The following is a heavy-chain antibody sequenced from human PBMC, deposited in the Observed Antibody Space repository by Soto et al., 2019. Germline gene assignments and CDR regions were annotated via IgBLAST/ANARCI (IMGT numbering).Heavy chain of an antibody. CDR3: ARLPPARYPSYYGMDV. CDR1: GFTFSSYD. Sequence: HPGGSLRLSCAASGFTFSSYDMHWVRQATGKGLEWVSAIGTAGDTYYPGSVKGRFTISRENAKNSLYLQMNSLRAGDTAVYYCARLPPARYPSYYGMDVWGQGTTVTVSS. CDR2: IGTAGDT. V-gene: IGHV3-13*01. D-gene: IGHD3-9*01. J-gene: IGHJ6*02.